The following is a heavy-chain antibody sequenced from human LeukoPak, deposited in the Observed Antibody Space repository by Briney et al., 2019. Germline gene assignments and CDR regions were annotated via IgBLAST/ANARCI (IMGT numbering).Heavy chain of an antibody. CDR3: ARSYSSESSGWHRPVDC. V-gene: IGHV3-53*01. CDR1: GFTVSYSY. Sequence: PGGSLRLSCAASGFTVSYSYINWVRQAPGKGLEWVSVIYYSGTTYYANSVKGRFTISKDNSKNTVYLEMNSLRAEDTAVYYCARSYSSESSGWHRPVDCWGQGTLVTVSS. J-gene: IGHJ4*02. D-gene: IGHD3-22*01. CDR2: IYYSGTT.